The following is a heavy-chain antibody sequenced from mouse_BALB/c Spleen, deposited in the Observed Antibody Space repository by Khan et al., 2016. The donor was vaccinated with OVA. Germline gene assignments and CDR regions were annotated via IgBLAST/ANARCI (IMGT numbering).Heavy chain of an antibody. CDR3: ARGNVYGYAMDY. CDR1: GYSITRDYA. CDR2: ISDSGST. J-gene: IGHJ4*01. Sequence: VQLKESGPGLVKPSQSLSLTCTVTGYSITRDYAWNWIRQFPGNKLEWMGDISDSGSTSYNQSLKSRITITRDTSKNKFFLQFNSVTTADTASYYCARGNVYGYAMDYWGQGTSVTVSS. V-gene: IGHV3-2*02. D-gene: IGHD1-1*01.